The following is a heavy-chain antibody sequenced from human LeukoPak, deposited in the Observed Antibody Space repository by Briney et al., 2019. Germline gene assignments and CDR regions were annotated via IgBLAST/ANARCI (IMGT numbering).Heavy chain of an antibody. CDR3: ARVASSNRAVFFDY. J-gene: IGHJ4*02. V-gene: IGHV4-59*01. Sequence: SETLSLTCTVSGGSISSYYWSWIRQPPRKGLEWIGYIYYSGSTNYKPSLKRRVTISVDTSKTQFSLKLSSVTAAATAVYYCARVASSNRAVFFDYWGQGTLVTVSS. CDR2: IYYSGST. CDR1: GGSISSYY. D-gene: IGHD6-13*01.